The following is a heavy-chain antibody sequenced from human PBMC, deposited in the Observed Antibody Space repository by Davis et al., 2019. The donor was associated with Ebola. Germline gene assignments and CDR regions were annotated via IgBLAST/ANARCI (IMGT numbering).Heavy chain of an antibody. CDR2: ISGSGGST. Sequence: PGGSLRLSCAASGFTFDDYAMHWVRQAPGKGLEWVSAISGSGGSTYYADSVKGRFTISRDNSKNTLYLQMNSLRAEDTAVYYCAKDRWDPWPGGGDAFDIWGQGTMVTVSS. J-gene: IGHJ3*02. V-gene: IGHV3-23*01. D-gene: IGHD3-16*01. CDR1: GFTFDDYA. CDR3: AKDRWDPWPGGGDAFDI.